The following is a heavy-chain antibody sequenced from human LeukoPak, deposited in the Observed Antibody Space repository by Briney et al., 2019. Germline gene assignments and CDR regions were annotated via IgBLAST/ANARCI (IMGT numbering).Heavy chain of an antibody. CDR2: IKKDGTET. CDR3: AKAAMITFGGVIDPFDY. CDR1: RFTFSNYW. Sequence: GGSLRLSCVASRFTFSNYWMTWVRQAPGKGLERVANIKKDGTETYYMESVRGRFTISRDNARNSLYLQMNSLRAEDTAVYYCAKAAMITFGGVIDPFDYWGQGTLVTVSS. D-gene: IGHD3-16*02. J-gene: IGHJ4*02. V-gene: IGHV3-7*03.